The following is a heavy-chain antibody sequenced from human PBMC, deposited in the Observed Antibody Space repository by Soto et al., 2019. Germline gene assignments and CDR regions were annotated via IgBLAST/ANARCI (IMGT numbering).Heavy chain of an antibody. CDR1: GGTFSSYT. CDR3: ASSVLNFSVGSCYPKDAFDI. Sequence: SVKVSCKASGGTFSSYTISWVRQAPGQGLEWMGRIIPILGIANYAQKFQGRVTITADKSTSTAYMELSSLRSEDTAVYYCASSVLNFSVGSCYPKDAFDIWGHRTMVTISS. V-gene: IGHV1-69*02. D-gene: IGHD2-15*01. CDR2: IIPILGIA. J-gene: IGHJ3*02.